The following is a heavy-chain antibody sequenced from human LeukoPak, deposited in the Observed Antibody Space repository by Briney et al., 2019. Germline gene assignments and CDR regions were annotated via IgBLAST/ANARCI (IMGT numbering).Heavy chain of an antibody. CDR1: GFTSGNHW. CDR2: INQDGSEK. Sequence: PGGSLRLSCAASGFTSGNHWMSWVRQAPGKGLEWVANINQDGSEKYYVDSAKGRFTISRDNAKNSLYLQMNSLRAEDTALYYCARESGYSGYEYYYYMDVWGKGTTVTVSS. CDR3: ARESGYSGYEYYYYMDV. V-gene: IGHV3-7*03. D-gene: IGHD5-12*01. J-gene: IGHJ6*03.